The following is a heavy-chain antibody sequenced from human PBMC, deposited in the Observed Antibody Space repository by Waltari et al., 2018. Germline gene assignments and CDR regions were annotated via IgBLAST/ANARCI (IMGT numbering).Heavy chain of an antibody. CDR1: GFTFSSNY. V-gene: IGHV3-53*02. CDR2: IYSGGST. CDR3: AREGSSSYYYYMDV. D-gene: IGHD3-10*01. J-gene: IGHJ6*03. Sequence: EVQLVETGGGLIQPGGSLRLSCAASGFTFSSNYMSWVRQAPGKGLEWVSVIYSGGSTNYADSGKGGFTITRDKSKNTLYLQMNSLRAEDTAVYYCAREGSSSYYYYMDVWGKGTTVTVSS.